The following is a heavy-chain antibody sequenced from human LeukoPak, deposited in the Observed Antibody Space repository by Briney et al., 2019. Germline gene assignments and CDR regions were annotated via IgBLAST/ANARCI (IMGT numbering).Heavy chain of an antibody. CDR3: ARGVRGVPRGAVPTNWFDP. D-gene: IGHD3-10*01. Sequence: SVKVSCKASGGTFSSYAISWVRQAPGQGLEWMGRIIPILGIANYAQKFQGRVTITADKSTSTAYMELSSLRSEDTAVYYCARGVRGVPRGAVPTNWFDPWGQGTLVTVSS. J-gene: IGHJ5*02. CDR2: IIPILGIA. V-gene: IGHV1-69*04. CDR1: GGTFSSYA.